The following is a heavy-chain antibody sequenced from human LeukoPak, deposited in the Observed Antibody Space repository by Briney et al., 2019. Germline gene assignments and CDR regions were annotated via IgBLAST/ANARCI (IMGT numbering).Heavy chain of an antibody. Sequence: GGSLRLSCAASGFTFSSYWMSWVRQAPGKGLEWVANIKQDGSEKYYVDSVKGRFTISRDNSKNTLYLQMNSLTPEDTAVYFCAKDFQWAFDYWGQGTVVTVSS. CDR3: AKDFQWAFDY. V-gene: IGHV3-7*01. D-gene: IGHD2-8*01. J-gene: IGHJ4*02. CDR1: GFTFSSYW. CDR2: IKQDGSEK.